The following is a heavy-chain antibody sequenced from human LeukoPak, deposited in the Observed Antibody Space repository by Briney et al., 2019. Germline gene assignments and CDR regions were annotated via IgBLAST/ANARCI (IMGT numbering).Heavy chain of an antibody. V-gene: IGHV3-48*03. CDR2: ISGSDGTI. D-gene: IGHD1-1*01. J-gene: IGHJ4*02. Sequence: GGSLRLSCAASGFTFSSYAMRWVRQAPGKGLEWVSFISGSDGTIYYADSVKGRFTVSRDNAKKSVYLQMNSLRAEDTAVYYCTRKFPGTVYFDDWGQGTLVTVSS. CDR1: GFTFSSYA. CDR3: TRKFPGTVYFDD.